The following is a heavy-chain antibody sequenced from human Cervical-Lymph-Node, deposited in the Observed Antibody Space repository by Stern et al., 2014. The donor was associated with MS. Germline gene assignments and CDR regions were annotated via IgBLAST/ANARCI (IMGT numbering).Heavy chain of an antibody. J-gene: IGHJ4*02. Sequence: EVQLVESGGGLVQPGGSLRLSCAASGFTFSNYWIHLVRQAPGKWLVWVSRINSDGTGTSYADSVKGRFTISRDNAKNTLYLQMDSLRVDDTAVYYCTRGGLVGASPFDFWGQGTLVTVSP. CDR1: GFTFSNYW. CDR3: TRGGLVGASPFDF. D-gene: IGHD1-26*01. V-gene: IGHV3-74*01. CDR2: INSDGTGT.